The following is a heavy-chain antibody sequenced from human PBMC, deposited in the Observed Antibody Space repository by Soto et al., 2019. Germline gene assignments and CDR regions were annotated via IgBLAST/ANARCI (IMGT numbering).Heavy chain of an antibody. CDR3: ARGIYYHDAKHFDS. V-gene: IGHV4-31*03. Sequence: PSETLSLTCTVSGGSIGSGGYYWNWIRQHPRKGLEWVGYTYYSGTAYYNPPLRSRISISVDTSKNQFSLRLRSVTAADTAVYYCARGIYYHDAKHFDSWGQGTQVTVSS. CDR1: GGSIGSGGYY. CDR2: TYYSGTA. J-gene: IGHJ4*02. D-gene: IGHD3-22*01.